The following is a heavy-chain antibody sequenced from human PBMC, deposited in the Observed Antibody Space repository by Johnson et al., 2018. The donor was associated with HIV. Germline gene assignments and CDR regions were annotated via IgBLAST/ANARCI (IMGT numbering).Heavy chain of an antibody. Sequence: VQVVESGGGLVQPGQSLTLSCTASGFNFGDYVMSWYRQAPGKGLEWVGFIRSKAYGGTTEYAASVKGRFTISRDDSKNIGYLQMDSLKTDDTAVYHCASPNFWSGQSLTEAFDIWGRGTMVTVSS. CDR2: IRSKAYGGTT. V-gene: IGHV3-49*03. J-gene: IGHJ3*02. D-gene: IGHD3-3*01. CDR1: GFNFGDYV. CDR3: ASPNFWSGQSLTEAFDI.